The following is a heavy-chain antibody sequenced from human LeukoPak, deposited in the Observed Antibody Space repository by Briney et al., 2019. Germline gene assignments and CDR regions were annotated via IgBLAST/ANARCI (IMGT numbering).Heavy chain of an antibody. CDR3: AREVYGDNYFDY. V-gene: IGHV3-7*05. J-gene: IGHJ4*02. Sequence: PGGSLRLSCAASGFTFSRNWMSWVRQAPGKGLEWVANIRQDGSDKYYVDSGKGRFTISRDNAKNPLFLQMNSLRADDTALYYCAREVYGDNYFDYWGQGTLVTVSS. CDR2: IRQDGSDK. CDR1: GFTFSRNW. D-gene: IGHD4-17*01.